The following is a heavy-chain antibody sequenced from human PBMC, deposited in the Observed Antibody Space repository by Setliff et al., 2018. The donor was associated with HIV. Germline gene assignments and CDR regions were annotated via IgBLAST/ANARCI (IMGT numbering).Heavy chain of an antibody. CDR1: GDSIGSYY. V-gene: IGHV4-31*03. J-gene: IGHJ4*02. D-gene: IGHD1-1*01. CDR3: GRVTDKSDDPDDY. Sequence: SETLSLTCTVSGDSIGSYYWSRIRQHPGKGLEYIGYIYYSGSAYYSPSLKSRVTLSLDTSENQFSLRLSSVTAADTAVYYCGRVTDKSDDPDDYWGQGTLVTVSS. CDR2: IYYSGSA.